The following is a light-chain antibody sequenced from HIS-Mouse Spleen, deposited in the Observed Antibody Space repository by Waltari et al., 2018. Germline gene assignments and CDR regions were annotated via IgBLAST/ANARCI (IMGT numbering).Light chain of an antibody. CDR2: EDS. J-gene: IGLJ2*01. CDR1: ALPKKY. Sequence: SYELTQPPSVSVSPGQTARITCSGDALPKKYAYLSQQKSGQAPVLVTYEDSKRPSGIPERFSGSSSGTMATLTISGAQVEDEADYYCYSTDSSGNHRVFGGGTKLTVL. V-gene: IGLV3-10*01. CDR3: YSTDSSGNHRV.